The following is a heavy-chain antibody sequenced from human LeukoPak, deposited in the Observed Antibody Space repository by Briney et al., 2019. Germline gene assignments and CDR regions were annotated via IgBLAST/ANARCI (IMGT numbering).Heavy chain of an antibody. J-gene: IGHJ4*02. Sequence: GGSLRLSCAASGFTFSSYTMSWVREAPGKGLEWVSSISSSINYIYHADSVKGRFTISRYDAQNSVYLQMNSLKDEDTAVYYCARSRTSSPYDKNLNFWGQGTLVIVSS. CDR1: GFTFSSYT. CDR2: ISSSINYI. D-gene: IGHD1-14*01. CDR3: ARSRTSSPYDKNLNF. V-gene: IGHV3-21*01.